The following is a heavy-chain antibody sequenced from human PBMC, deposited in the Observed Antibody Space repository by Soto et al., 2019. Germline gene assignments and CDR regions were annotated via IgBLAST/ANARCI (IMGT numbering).Heavy chain of an antibody. CDR1: GGTFSSYT. CDR3: ARDPSGYSSGWYNWFDP. V-gene: IGHV1-69*08. Sequence: QVQLVQSGAEVKKPGSSVKVSCKASGGTFSSYTISWVRQAPGQGLEWMGRIIPILGIANYAQKFQGRVTITADKSTSTAYMELSSLRSEDTAVYYCARDPSGYSSGWYNWFDPWGQGTLVTVSS. D-gene: IGHD6-19*01. CDR2: IIPILGIA. J-gene: IGHJ5*02.